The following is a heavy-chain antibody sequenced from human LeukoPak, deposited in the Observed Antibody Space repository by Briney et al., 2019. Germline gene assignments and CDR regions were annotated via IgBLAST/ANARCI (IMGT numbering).Heavy chain of an antibody. D-gene: IGHD4-17*01. CDR1: GLTFSSYV. CDR3: ALGYVDLWDHRS. V-gene: IGHV3-30*03. Sequence: PGGSLRLSCAASGLTFSSYVMHWVRQAPAKGLQWVAVISYDGSNKYYGDSVKGRFTISRDNSKNTLFLQMNSLRAEDTAVYYCALGYVDLWDHRSWGQGTMVTVSS. CDR2: ISYDGSNK. J-gene: IGHJ3*01.